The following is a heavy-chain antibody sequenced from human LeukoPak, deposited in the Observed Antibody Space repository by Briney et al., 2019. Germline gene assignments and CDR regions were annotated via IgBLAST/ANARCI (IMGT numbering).Heavy chain of an antibody. CDR3: ARVGDFWSGYRSVDY. Sequence: SVKVSCKASGGTFSSYAISWVRQAPGQGLGWMGRIIPIFGTANYAQKFQGRVTITADKSTSTAYMELSSLRSEDTAVYYCARVGDFWSGYRSVDYWGQGALVTVSS. J-gene: IGHJ4*02. V-gene: IGHV1-69*06. CDR1: GGTFSSYA. D-gene: IGHD3-3*01. CDR2: IIPIFGTA.